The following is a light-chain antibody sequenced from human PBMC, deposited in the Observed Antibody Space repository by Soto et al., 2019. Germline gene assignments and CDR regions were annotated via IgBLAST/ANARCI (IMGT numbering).Light chain of an antibody. V-gene: IGKV3-20*01. Sequence: EIVLTQSPGTLSLSPGERATLSCRASQSVSSSYLAWYQQKPGQAPRLLIYGASSRATGIPDRFSGSGSGTDFTLTISRLEAEDFAVYYCQQYSSPPLTFGGGTKVEIK. CDR1: QSVSSSY. J-gene: IGKJ4*01. CDR3: QQYSSPPLT. CDR2: GAS.